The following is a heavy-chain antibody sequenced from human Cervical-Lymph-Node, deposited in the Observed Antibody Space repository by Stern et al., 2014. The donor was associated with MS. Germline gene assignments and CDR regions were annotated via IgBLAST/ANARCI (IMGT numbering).Heavy chain of an antibody. Sequence: QLQLQESGPRLVKPSETLSLTCSVSGDSMTSSSYYWGWIRQSPGMGLEWIGSFYFPGTTYFNPSVESRATISVDTAKNQFPRRLNSVTATDTATYYCARHLRRGGAIDIWGQGTRVPVSS. CDR1: GDSMTSSSYY. J-gene: IGHJ3*02. V-gene: IGHV4-39*01. D-gene: IGHD3-16*02. CDR2: FYFPGTT. CDR3: ARHLRRGGAIDI.